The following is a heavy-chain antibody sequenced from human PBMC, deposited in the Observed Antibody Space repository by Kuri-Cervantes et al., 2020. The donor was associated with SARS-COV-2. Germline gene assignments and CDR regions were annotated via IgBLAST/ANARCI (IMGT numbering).Heavy chain of an antibody. D-gene: IGHD3-10*01. CDR3: AKDPGFRELLYYFDY. Sequence: GGSLRLSCAASGFTFSSYATSWVRQAPGKGLEWVSAISGSGGSTYYADSVKGRFTISRNNSKNTLYLQMNSLRAEDTAVYYCAKDPGFRELLYYFDYWGQGTLVTVSS. J-gene: IGHJ4*02. CDR2: ISGSGGST. CDR1: GFTFSSYA. V-gene: IGHV3-23*01.